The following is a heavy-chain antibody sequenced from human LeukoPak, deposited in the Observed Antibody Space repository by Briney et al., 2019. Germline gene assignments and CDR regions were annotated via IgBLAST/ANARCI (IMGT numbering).Heavy chain of an antibody. CDR3: ARDHLYGSSLGFEY. CDR1: GYIFTSYG. J-gene: IGHJ4*02. D-gene: IGHD6-6*01. CDR2: ISGYNGNT. V-gene: IGHV1-18*01. Sequence: EASVKVSCKASGYIFTSYGISWVRQAPGQGLEWMGWISGYNGNTNYAQKLQGRVTVTTDTSTSTAYMELRSLRSDDTAVYYCARDHLYGSSLGFEYWGQGTLVTVSS.